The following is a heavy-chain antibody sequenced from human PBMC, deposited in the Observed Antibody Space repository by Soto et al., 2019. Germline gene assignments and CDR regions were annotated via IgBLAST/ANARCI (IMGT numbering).Heavy chain of an antibody. CDR2: ITSSSSTV. J-gene: IGHJ4*02. D-gene: IGHD6-13*01. Sequence: GGSLRLSCAASGFAFSSYAVNWVRQAPGKGLEWVSYITSSSSTVSYADSVKGRFTISRDNAKNSLYLQMSSLRDDDTAVYYCARDYGYSSSWSPSFDYWGQGSLVTVSS. CDR1: GFAFSSYA. V-gene: IGHV3-48*02. CDR3: ARDYGYSSSWSPSFDY.